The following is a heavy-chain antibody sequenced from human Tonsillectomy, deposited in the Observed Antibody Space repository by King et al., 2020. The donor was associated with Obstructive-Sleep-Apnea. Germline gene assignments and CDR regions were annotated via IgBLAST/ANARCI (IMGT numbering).Heavy chain of an antibody. CDR3: AKAVYGDYILPLDN. CDR2: ISVSGGST. Sequence: VQLVESGGGLVQPGGSLRLSCAASGFTFSRYAMSWVRQAPGKGLEWVSAISVSGGSTYYAYSVKGRFTISRDNSKNTLYLQMNSLRAEDTAAYYCAKAVYGDYILPLDNWGQGTLVTVSS. J-gene: IGHJ4*02. CDR1: GFTFSRYA. D-gene: IGHD4-17*01. V-gene: IGHV3-23*04.